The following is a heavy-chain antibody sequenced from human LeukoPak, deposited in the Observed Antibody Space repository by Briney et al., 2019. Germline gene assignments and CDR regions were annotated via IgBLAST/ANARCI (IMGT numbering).Heavy chain of an antibody. Sequence: SETLSLTCTVSGASVSSGGHYWNWIRQHPGKGLEWIGYIYYSGSTYYNPALKSRLTISLDTSKKQFSLKLTSVTAADTAVYYCAREETCGGDCSSHFDHWGQGILVTVSS. V-gene: IGHV4-31*03. CDR3: AREETCGGDCSSHFDH. CDR1: GASVSSGGHY. J-gene: IGHJ4*02. D-gene: IGHD2-21*02. CDR2: IYYSGST.